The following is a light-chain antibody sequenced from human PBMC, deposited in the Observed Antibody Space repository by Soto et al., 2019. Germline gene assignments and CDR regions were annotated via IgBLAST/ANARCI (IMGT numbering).Light chain of an antibody. CDR3: QQYRT. J-gene: IGKJ1*01. CDR1: QSISSW. V-gene: IGKV1-5*01. CDR2: DAS. Sequence: DIQMTQSPSTLSASVGDRVTITCRASQSISSWLAWYQQKPGKAPKLLIYDASSLESGVPSRFSGSGSRTEFTLTIRSLQPDDFATYYCQQYRTFGQGTKVEIK.